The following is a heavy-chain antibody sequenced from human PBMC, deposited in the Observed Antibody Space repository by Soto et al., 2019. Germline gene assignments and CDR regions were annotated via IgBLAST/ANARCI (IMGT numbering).Heavy chain of an antibody. V-gene: IGHV3-30*18. D-gene: IGHD6-19*01. Sequence: GGSLRLSCAASGLTFISYGMHWVLQAPCKGLEWVAVISYDGSNKYYADSVKGRFTISRDNSKNTLYLQMNSLRAEDTAVYYCAKEGIAVAGIWYFDYWGQGTLVTVSS. CDR3: AKEGIAVAGIWYFDY. J-gene: IGHJ4*02. CDR2: ISYDGSNK. CDR1: GLTFISYG.